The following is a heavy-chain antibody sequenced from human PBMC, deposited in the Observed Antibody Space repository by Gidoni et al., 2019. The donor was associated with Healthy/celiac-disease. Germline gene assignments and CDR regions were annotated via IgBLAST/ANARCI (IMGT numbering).Heavy chain of an antibody. CDR1: GRTFSSYA. Sequence: QVQMVQSGAEVKKPGSSVKVSGKASGRTFSSYAISWGRQAPGQGLEWMGGIIPIFGTAKDAQKFQGRVTITADESTSTAYMELSSLRSEDTAVYYCARGDIVVVPAATHPEYYDMDVWGQGTTVTVSS. CDR2: IIPIFGTA. J-gene: IGHJ6*02. V-gene: IGHV1-69*01. D-gene: IGHD2-2*01. CDR3: ARGDIVVVPAATHPEYYDMDV.